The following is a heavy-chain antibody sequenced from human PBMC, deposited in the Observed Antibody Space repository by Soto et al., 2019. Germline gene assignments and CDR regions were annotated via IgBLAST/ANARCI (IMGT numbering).Heavy chain of an antibody. CDR1: GGSISSGGYS. CDR3: AKGVLH. Sequence: QVQLQESGPGLVKPSQTLSLTCTVSGGSISSGGYSWSWIRQHPGKGLEWIGYIFYSGSTSYNPSLKSRVTISVDTSKNQFSLKVSSVTAAVTAVYYCAKGVLHWGQGTLVTVSS. V-gene: IGHV4-31*03. J-gene: IGHJ4*02. CDR2: IFYSGST.